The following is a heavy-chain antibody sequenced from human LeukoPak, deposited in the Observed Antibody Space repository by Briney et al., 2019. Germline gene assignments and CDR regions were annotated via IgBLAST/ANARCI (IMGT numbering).Heavy chain of an antibody. CDR2: ISYDGSNK. CDR1: GFTFSSYG. Sequence: GGSLRLSCAASGFTFSSYGMHWVRQAPGKGLEWVAVISYDGSNKYYADSVKGRFTISRDNSKNTLYLQMNSLRAEDAAVYYCAREGGLWFGELGYWGQGTLVTVSS. V-gene: IGHV3-30*19. CDR3: AREGGLWFGELGY. D-gene: IGHD3-10*01. J-gene: IGHJ4*02.